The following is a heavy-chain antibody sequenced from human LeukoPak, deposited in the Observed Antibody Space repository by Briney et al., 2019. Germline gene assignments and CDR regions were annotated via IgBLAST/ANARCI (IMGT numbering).Heavy chain of an antibody. V-gene: IGHV3-23*01. J-gene: IGHJ4*02. CDR3: AKSTGYSSSSYFDY. CDR2: ISGSGGST. D-gene: IGHD6-13*01. CDR1: GFTFSSYA. Sequence: GGSLRLSCAASGFTFSSYAMSWVRQAPGKGLEWVSAISGSGGSTYYADSVKGRFTISRDNSKDTLYLQMNSLRAEDTAVYYCAKSTGYSSSSYFDYWGQGTLVTVSS.